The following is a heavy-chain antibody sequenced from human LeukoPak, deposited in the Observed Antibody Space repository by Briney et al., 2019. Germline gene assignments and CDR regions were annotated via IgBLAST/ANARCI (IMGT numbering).Heavy chain of an antibody. CDR1: GYTFTSYG. CDR3: ARDREAYPYVGFDY. CDR2: ISAYNGNT. J-gene: IGHJ4*02. V-gene: IGHV1-18*01. Sequence: GASVKVSCKASGYTFTSYGISWVRQAPGQGLEWMGRISAYNGNTNYAQKLQGRVTMTTDTSTSTAYMELRSLRSDDTAVYYCARDREAYPYVGFDYWGQGTLVTVSS. D-gene: IGHD1-26*01.